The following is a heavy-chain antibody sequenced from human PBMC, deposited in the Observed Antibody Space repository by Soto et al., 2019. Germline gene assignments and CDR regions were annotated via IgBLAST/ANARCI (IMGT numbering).Heavy chain of an antibody. J-gene: IGHJ4*02. Sequence: PSETLSLTCAVSGGSISSGGYSWSWIRQPPGKGLEWIGYIYHSGSTYYNPSLKSRVTISVDRSKNQFSLKLSSVTAADTAVYYCAKVPGPWGQGTLDTLSA. CDR2: IYHSGST. CDR1: GGSISSGGYS. V-gene: IGHV4-30-2*01. CDR3: AKVPGP. D-gene: IGHD7-27*01.